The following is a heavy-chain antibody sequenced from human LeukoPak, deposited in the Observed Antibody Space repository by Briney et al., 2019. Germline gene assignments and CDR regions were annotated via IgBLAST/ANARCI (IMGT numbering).Heavy chain of an antibody. CDR3: AREGATTSFDY. D-gene: IGHD1-26*01. Sequence: PSETLSLTCTVSGGSISSYYWSWIRQPPGKGLEWIGYIYYSGSTNYNPSLKSRVTISVDTSKNQFSLKLSSVTAADTAVYYCAREGATTSFDYWGQGTLVTVSS. CDR2: IYYSGST. CDR1: GGSISSYY. J-gene: IGHJ4*02. V-gene: IGHV4-59*12.